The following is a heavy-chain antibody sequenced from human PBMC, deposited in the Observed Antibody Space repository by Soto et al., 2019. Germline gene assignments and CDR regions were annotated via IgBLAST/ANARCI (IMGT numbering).Heavy chain of an antibody. V-gene: IGHV1-18*04. Sequence: QVQLVQSGAEVKKPGASVKVSCKASGYTFTTYGINWVRQAPGQGLEWMGWVSPYNGDTTYAQKVQGRVTMTTDTSTSTAYMELRSLRSDDTAVYYCARSGGVSTGDYFDYWGQGTLVTVSS. J-gene: IGHJ4*02. CDR1: GYTFTTYG. D-gene: IGHD1-26*01. CDR2: VSPYNGDT. CDR3: ARSGGVSTGDYFDY.